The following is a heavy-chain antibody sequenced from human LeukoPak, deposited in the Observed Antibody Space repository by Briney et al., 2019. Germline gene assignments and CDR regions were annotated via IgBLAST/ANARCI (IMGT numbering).Heavy chain of an antibody. CDR3: ARDTDFDWLLYYFDY. V-gene: IGHV1-2*02. J-gene: IGHJ4*02. Sequence: ASVKVSCKASGYTFTGYYMHWVRQAPGQGLEWMGWINPISGGTNYAQKFQGRVTMTRDTSISTAYMELSRLRSDDTAVYYCARDTDFDWLLYYFDYWGQGTLVTVSS. D-gene: IGHD3-9*01. CDR2: INPISGGT. CDR1: GYTFTGYY.